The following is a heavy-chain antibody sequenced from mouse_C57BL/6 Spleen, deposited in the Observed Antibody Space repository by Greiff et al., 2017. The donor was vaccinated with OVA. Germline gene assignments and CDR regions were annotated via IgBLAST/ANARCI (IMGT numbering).Heavy chain of an antibody. Sequence: EVKLMESGEGLVKPGGSLKLSCAASGFTFSSYAMSWVRQTPEKRLEWVAYISSGGDYIYYAATVKGRFTISRDNARNTLYLQMSSLKSEDTAMYYCTRDDWDEGYFDYWGQGTTLTVSS. CDR3: TRDDWDEGYFDY. V-gene: IGHV5-9-1*02. CDR2: ISSGGDYI. D-gene: IGHD2-4*01. J-gene: IGHJ2*01. CDR1: GFTFSSYA.